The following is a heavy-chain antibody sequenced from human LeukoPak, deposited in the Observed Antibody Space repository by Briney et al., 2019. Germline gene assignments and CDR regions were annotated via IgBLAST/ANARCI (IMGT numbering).Heavy chain of an antibody. CDR2: INPSGGST. CDR3: ARDPPGGNPLDY. J-gene: IGHJ4*02. D-gene: IGHD4-23*01. Sequence: ASVKVSCKASGYTFIDYYMHWVRQAPGQGLEWMGIINPSGGSTSYAQKFQGRVTMTTDTSTSTAYMELRSLRSDDTAVYYCARDPPGGNPLDYWGQGTLVTVSS. CDR1: GYTFIDYY. V-gene: IGHV1-46*01.